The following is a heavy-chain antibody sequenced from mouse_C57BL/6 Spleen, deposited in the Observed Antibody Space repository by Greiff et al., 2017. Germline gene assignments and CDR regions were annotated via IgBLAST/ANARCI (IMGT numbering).Heavy chain of an antibody. V-gene: IGHV14-4*01. CDR1: GFNIKDDY. CDR2: IDPENGDT. Sequence: DVHLVESGAELVRPGASVKLSCTASGFNIKDDYMHWVKQRPEQGLEWIGWIDPENGDTEYASKFQGKATITADTSSNTAYLQLSSLTSEDTAVYYCTNSTYAMDYWGQGTSVTVSS. D-gene: IGHD2-5*01. CDR3: TNSTYAMDY. J-gene: IGHJ4*01.